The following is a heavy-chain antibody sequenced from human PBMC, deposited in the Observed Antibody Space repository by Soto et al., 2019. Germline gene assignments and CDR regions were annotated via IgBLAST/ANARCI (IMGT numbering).Heavy chain of an antibody. J-gene: IGHJ6*02. CDR3: AGHLYCSGCSCYPSRDGYYYYGMDV. CDR1: GYTFNGYY. CDR2: INPNSGGT. V-gene: IGHV1-2*02. Sequence: ASVKVSCKASGYTFNGYYMHWVRQAPGQGLEWMGWINPNSGGTNYAQKFQGRVTMTRDTSISTAYMELSRLRSDDTAVYYCAGHLYCSGCSCYPSRDGYYYYGMDVWGQGTTVTVSS. D-gene: IGHD2-15*01.